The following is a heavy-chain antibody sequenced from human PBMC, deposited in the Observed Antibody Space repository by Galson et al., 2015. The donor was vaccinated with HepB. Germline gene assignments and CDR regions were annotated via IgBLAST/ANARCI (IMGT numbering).Heavy chain of an antibody. V-gene: IGHV3-23*01. J-gene: IGHJ3*02. D-gene: IGHD6-13*01. CDR3: AKDRHWDSNNWYMGTAAFEN. CDR2: IFADRDGDGTT. Sequence: SLRLSCAASGFTFSTYAMSWVRQAPGKGLEWVSTIFADRDGDGTTYYADPVKGRLTISSDNSENTLFLQLNALRADDAAVYYCAKDRHWDSNNWYMGTAAFENWGRGTLVTVSS. CDR1: GFTFSTYA.